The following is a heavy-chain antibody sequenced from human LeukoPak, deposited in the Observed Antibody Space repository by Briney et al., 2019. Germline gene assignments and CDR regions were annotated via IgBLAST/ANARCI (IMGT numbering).Heavy chain of an antibody. Sequence: GGSLRLSCAASGFTFDDYGMSWVRQAPGKGLEGVSGINWNGGSTGYADSVKGRFTISRDNAKNSLYLQMNSLRAEDTALYYCAREARDYYGSGSYMAPAENFDYWGQGTLVTVSS. D-gene: IGHD3-10*01. CDR2: INWNGGST. V-gene: IGHV3-20*04. CDR1: GFTFDDYG. J-gene: IGHJ4*02. CDR3: AREARDYYGSGSYMAPAENFDY.